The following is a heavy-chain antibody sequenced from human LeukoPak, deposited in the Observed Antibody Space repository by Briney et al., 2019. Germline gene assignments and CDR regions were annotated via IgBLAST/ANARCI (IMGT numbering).Heavy chain of an antibody. CDR3: ARVGGAMTVVDAFDI. CDR2: IIPIFGTA. V-gene: IGHV1-69*13. Sequence: SVKVSCKASGGTFSSYAISWVRQAPGQGLEWMGGIIPIFGTANYAQKFQGRVTITADESTSTAYMELSSLRSDDTAVYYCARVGGAMTVVDAFDIWGQGTMVTVSS. CDR1: GGTFSSYA. J-gene: IGHJ3*02. D-gene: IGHD2-2*01.